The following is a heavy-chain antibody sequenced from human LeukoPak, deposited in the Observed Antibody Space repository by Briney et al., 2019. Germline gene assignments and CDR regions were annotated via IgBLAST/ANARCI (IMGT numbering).Heavy chain of an antibody. Sequence: SETLSLTCTVSGVSICSHYWSWIRQSPGKRLEWIGNIYYTGSANYNPSLQSRVAISIDTSKNQFSLTLNSVTAADAAVYYCASAGNPHYFDFWGQGPLVTVSS. CDR1: GVSICSHY. CDR2: IYYTGSA. J-gene: IGHJ4*02. V-gene: IGHV4-59*11. CDR3: ASAGNPHYFDF.